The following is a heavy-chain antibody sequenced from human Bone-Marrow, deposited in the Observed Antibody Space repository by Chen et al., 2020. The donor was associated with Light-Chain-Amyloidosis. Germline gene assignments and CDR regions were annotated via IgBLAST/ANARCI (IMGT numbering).Heavy chain of an antibody. CDR3: TRKGGYFDF. Sequence: EVQLVESGGGLVQPGGSLRLSCATSGLNFRSFGMSWVRQAPGKGLEWVSTVSGSTVSTYYAGAVKGRFIISRDNSKSTLYLQMNSLRAGDTAVYFCTRKGGYFDFWGQGSLVTVSS. CDR1: GLNFRSFG. J-gene: IGHJ4*02. V-gene: IGHV3-23*04. D-gene: IGHD3-10*01. CDR2: VSGSTVST.